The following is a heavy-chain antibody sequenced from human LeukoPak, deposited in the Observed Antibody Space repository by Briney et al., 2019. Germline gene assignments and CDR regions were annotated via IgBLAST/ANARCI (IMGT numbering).Heavy chain of an antibody. CDR3: ARGGYYGSGNDFRFDP. Sequence: PSETLSLTCTVSGGSISSYYWGWIRQPPGKGLEWIGYIYYSGRSTYYNPSLKSRVTISIDTSKNQFSLKLSSVTAADTAVYYCARGGYYGSGNDFRFDPWGQGTLVTVSS. J-gene: IGHJ5*02. V-gene: IGHV4-59*01. D-gene: IGHD3-10*01. CDR2: IYYSGRST. CDR1: GGSISSYY.